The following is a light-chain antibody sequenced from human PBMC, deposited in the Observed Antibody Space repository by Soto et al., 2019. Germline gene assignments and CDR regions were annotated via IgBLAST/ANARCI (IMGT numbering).Light chain of an antibody. J-gene: IGKJ1*01. CDR2: TGS. CDR3: QQSYSTPWT. V-gene: IGKV1-12*01. Sequence: DIQMTQSPSYVSASVGDRVTITCRASQGIKNWLAWYQQKPGKAPNLLIYTGSSLQSGVPSRFSGSGSGTDFTLTINSLQPEDFATYYCQQSYSTPWTFGQGTKVDIK. CDR1: QGIKNW.